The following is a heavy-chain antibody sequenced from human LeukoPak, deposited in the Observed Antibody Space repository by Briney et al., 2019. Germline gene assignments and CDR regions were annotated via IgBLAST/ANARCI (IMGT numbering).Heavy chain of an antibody. CDR3: AKVARTPGVEWPYFDY. CDR2: ISWDGGST. J-gene: IGHJ4*02. V-gene: IGHV3-43D*03. D-gene: IGHD3-3*01. Sequence: GGSLRLSCAASGFTFDDYAMHWVRQAPGKGLEWVSLISWDGGSTYYADSVKGRFTISRDNSKSSLYLQMNSLRAEDTALYYCAKVARTPGVEWPYFDYWGQGTLVTVSS. CDR1: GFTFDDYA.